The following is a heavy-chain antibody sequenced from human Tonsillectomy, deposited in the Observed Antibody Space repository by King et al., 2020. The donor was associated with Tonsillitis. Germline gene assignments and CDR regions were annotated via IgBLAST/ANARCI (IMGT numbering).Heavy chain of an antibody. Sequence: VQLVESGAEVKKPGESLRISCKGSGYSFTSYWISWVRQMPGKGLEWMGRFDPSDSYTNYSPSFQGHVTISADKSISPAYLQWSSLKASDTAMYYCARLDTPSFYYYNDMDVWGKGTTVTVSS. V-gene: IGHV5-10-1*03. CDR2: FDPSDSYT. CDR1: GYSFTSYW. D-gene: IGHD5-18*01. J-gene: IGHJ6*03. CDR3: ARLDTPSFYYYNDMDV.